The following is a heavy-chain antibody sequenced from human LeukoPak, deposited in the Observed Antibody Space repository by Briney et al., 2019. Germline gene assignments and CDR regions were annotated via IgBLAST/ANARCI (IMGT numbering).Heavy chain of an antibody. D-gene: IGHD2-2*01. J-gene: IGHJ4*02. V-gene: IGHV3-23*01. CDR1: GGSVTSTTYY. CDR2: ISGSGGST. CDR3: AGPPSRDY. Sequence: ETLSLTCTVSGGSVTSTTYYWGWVRQPPGKGLEWVSAISGSGGSTYYADSVKGRFTISRDNSKNTLYLQMNSLRAEDTAVYYCAGPPSRDYWGQGTLVTVSS.